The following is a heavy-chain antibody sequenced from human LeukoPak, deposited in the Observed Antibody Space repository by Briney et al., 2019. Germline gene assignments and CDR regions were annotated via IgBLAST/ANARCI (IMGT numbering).Heavy chain of an antibody. J-gene: IGHJ4*02. Sequence: GGSLRLSCAASGFSFSGHWMHWVGQAPGKGVVGVSRINNDGRDTIFADSVKGRFTISRDNAKNTLYLQMNSLRAEDTAVYYCARGSYGPDFWGQGTLVTVST. CDR3: ARGSYGPDF. D-gene: IGHD5-18*01. CDR2: INNDGRDT. V-gene: IGHV3-74*01. CDR1: GFSFSGHW.